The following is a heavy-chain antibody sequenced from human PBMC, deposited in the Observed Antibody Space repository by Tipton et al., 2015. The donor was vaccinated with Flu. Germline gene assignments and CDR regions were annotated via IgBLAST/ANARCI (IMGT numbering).Heavy chain of an antibody. CDR3: ARPAVTTDYYYYYGMDV. CDR2: INHSGST. Sequence: TLSLTYAVYGGSFSGYYWSWIRQPPGKGLEWIGEINHSGSTNYNPSLKSRVTISVDTSKNQFSLKLSSVTAADTAVYYCARPAVTTDYYYYYGMDVWGQGTTVTVSS. V-gene: IGHV4-34*01. D-gene: IGHD4-17*01. CDR1: GGSFSGYY. J-gene: IGHJ6*02.